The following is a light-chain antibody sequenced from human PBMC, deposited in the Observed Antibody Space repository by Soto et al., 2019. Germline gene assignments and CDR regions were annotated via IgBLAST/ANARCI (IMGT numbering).Light chain of an antibody. Sequence: QSALTQPPSVSGAPGQRVTISCTGSSSNIGAGYDVYWYQQLPGTAPKLLIYGNSNRPSGVPDRFSGSKSGTSASLAITGLQAEDEADYYCPSYESNLNALFGGGTKVTVL. J-gene: IGLJ3*02. V-gene: IGLV1-40*01. CDR1: SSNIGAGYD. CDR2: GNS. CDR3: PSYESNLNAL.